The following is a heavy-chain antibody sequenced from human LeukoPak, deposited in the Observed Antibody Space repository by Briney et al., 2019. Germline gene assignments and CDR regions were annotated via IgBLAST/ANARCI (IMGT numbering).Heavy chain of an antibody. J-gene: IGHJ4*02. CDR3: AKDGGYSSGWSASFDY. CDR2: IRYDGSNE. Sequence: GGSLRLSCAASGFTFSSYGMHWVRQAPGKGLEWVAFIRYDGSNEYCADSVKGRFTISRDNSKNTLYLQMNSLRAEDTAVYYCAKDGGYSSGWSASFDYWGQGTLVTVSS. CDR1: GFTFSSYG. D-gene: IGHD6-19*01. V-gene: IGHV3-30*02.